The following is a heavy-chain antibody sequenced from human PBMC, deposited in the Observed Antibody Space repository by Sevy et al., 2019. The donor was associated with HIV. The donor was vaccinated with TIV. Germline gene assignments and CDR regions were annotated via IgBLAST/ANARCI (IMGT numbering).Heavy chain of an antibody. CDR3: AKDMRFGELLGDY. J-gene: IGHJ4*02. Sequence: GGSLRLSCAASVFTFSSYAMSWVRQAPGKGLEWVSAISGSGGSTYYADSVKGRFTISRDNSKNTLYLQMNSLRAEDTAVYYCAKDMRFGELLGDYWGQGTLVTVSS. CDR1: VFTFSSYA. V-gene: IGHV3-23*01. D-gene: IGHD3-10*01. CDR2: ISGSGGST.